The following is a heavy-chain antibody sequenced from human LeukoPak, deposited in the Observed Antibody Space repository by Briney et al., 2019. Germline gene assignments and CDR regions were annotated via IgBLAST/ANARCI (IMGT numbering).Heavy chain of an antibody. V-gene: IGHV2-5*02. CDR3: AHRSIRYFDNSGYLS. J-gene: IGHJ5*02. CDR1: GFSISTSGVG. Sequence: SGPTLVNPTQTLPLTCTFSGFSISTSGVGVGWIRQPPGKALEWLALIYWDNNKRYSPSLKSRLTITKDTSKNHVVLTMPNMHPVDTATYFCAHRSIRYFDNSGYLSWGQGTLVTVSS. CDR2: IYWDNNK. D-gene: IGHD3-22*01.